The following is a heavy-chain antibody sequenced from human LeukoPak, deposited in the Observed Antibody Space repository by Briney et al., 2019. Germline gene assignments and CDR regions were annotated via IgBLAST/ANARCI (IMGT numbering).Heavy chain of an antibody. J-gene: IGHJ4*02. V-gene: IGHV4-34*01. CDR3: ARDTPSDSSGYLFDY. CDR1: GGSFSGYY. Sequence: SETLSLTCAVYGGSFSGYYWSWIRQPPGKGLEWIGEINHSGSTNYNPSLKSRVTMSVDTSKNQFSLKLSSVTAADTAVYYCARDTPSDSSGYLFDYWGQGTLVTVSS. CDR2: INHSGST. D-gene: IGHD3-22*01.